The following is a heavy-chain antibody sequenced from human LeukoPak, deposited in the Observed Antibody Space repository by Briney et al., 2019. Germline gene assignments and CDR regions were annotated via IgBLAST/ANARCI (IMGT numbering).Heavy chain of an antibody. CDR1: GYTFTSYD. V-gene: IGHV1-2*06. Sequence: ASVKVSCKASGYTFTSYDINWVRQAPGQGLEWMGRINPNSGGTNYAQKFQGRVTMTRDTSINTAYMDLSRLRSDDTAVYYCARGRNSVYYFNVVAPYYFDCWGQGTLVTVSS. CDR3: ARGRNSVYYFNVVAPYYFDC. D-gene: IGHD3-22*01. CDR2: INPNSGGT. J-gene: IGHJ4*02.